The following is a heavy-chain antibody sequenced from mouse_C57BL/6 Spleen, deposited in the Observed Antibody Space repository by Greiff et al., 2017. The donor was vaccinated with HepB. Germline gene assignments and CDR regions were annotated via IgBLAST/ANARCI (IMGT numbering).Heavy chain of an antibody. Sequence: VQLQQPGAELVKPGASVKLSCKASGYTFTSYWMHWVKQRPGQGLEWIGMIHPNSGSTNYNEKFKSKATLTVDKSSSTAYMQLSSLTSEDSAVYYCARSGYSNYVHAMDYWGQGTSVTVSS. CDR1: GYTFTSYW. D-gene: IGHD2-5*01. CDR2: IHPNSGST. CDR3: ARSGYSNYVHAMDY. V-gene: IGHV1-64*01. J-gene: IGHJ4*01.